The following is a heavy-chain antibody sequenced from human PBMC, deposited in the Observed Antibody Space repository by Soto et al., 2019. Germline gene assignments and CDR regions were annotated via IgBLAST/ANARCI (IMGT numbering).Heavy chain of an antibody. J-gene: IGHJ4*02. V-gene: IGHV1-8*01. CDR3: ARRRYDYGGNFDY. CDR1: GYTFTSYD. D-gene: IGHD4-17*01. CDR2: MNPNSGNT. Sequence: QVQLVPSGAEVKKPGASVKVSCKASGYTFTSYDINWVRQATGQGLEWMGWMNPNSGNTGYAQKLQGRVTMTRNTSISTAYMELRRLRSEDTAVYYCARRRYDYGGNFDYWGQGTLVTVSS.